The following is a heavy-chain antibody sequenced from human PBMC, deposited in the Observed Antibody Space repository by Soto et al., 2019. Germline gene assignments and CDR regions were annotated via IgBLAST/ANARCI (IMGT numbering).Heavy chain of an antibody. CDR1: GYTFTSYY. CDR2: INPSGGST. D-gene: IGHD4-4*01. CDR3: ARTRDHPTVSGRFDP. V-gene: IGHV1-46*03. J-gene: IGHJ5*02. Sequence: GASVKVSCKPSGYTFTSYYMHWVRQAPGQGLEWMGIINPSGGSTSYAQKFQGRVTMTRDTSTSTVYMELSSLRSEDTAVYYCARTRDHPTVSGRFDPWGQGTLVTVSS.